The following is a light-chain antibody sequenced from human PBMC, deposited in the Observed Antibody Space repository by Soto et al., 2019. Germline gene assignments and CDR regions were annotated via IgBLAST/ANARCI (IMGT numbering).Light chain of an antibody. J-gene: IGKJ5*01. Sequence: EIVLTPSPATLSLSPGERATLSCRASQSVSSYLAWYQQKPGQAPRLLIYDASNRATGIPDRFSGSGSGTDFTLTISRLEPEDFAVYYCQQSGYSPITFGQGTRLEIK. CDR1: QSVSSY. CDR2: DAS. CDR3: QQSGYSPIT. V-gene: IGKV3-11*01.